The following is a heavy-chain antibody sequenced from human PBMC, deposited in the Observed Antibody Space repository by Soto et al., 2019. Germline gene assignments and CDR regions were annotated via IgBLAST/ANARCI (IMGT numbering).Heavy chain of an antibody. CDR2: INHSGTV. V-gene: IGHV4-34*01. D-gene: IGHD3-10*01. Sequence: QVHLQQWGAGLLKPSETLSLTCAVNGGAFNGYYWTWIRQSPGKGLQWIGEINHSGTVDYNPSLKSRVTFSIDTSKKKCSLTLTSVTAADTAVYYCARAGAALVRGSIGGFDYWGQGTLVTVSS. CDR1: GGAFNGYY. CDR3: ARAGAALVRGSIGGFDY. J-gene: IGHJ4*02.